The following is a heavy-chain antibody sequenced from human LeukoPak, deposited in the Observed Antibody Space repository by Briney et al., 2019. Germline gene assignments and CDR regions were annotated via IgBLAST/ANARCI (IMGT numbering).Heavy chain of an antibody. V-gene: IGHV3-21*01. D-gene: IGHD6-19*01. J-gene: IGHJ4*02. CDR3: ASLAVAGTNPLGY. Sequence: PGGSLRLSCAASGFTFSSYSMNWVRQAPGKGLEWVSSISSSSSYIYYADSVKGRFTISRDNARNSLYLQMNSLRAEDTAVYYCASLAVAGTNPLGYWGQGTLVTVSS. CDR2: ISSSSSYI. CDR1: GFTFSSYS.